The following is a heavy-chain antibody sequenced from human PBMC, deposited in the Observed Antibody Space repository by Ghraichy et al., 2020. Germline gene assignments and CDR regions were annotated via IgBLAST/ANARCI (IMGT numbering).Heavy chain of an antibody. D-gene: IGHD3-16*01. CDR1: GFTFSDYY. CDR2: ISSSGSTI. CDR3: ARDAKYAYYYDY. Sequence: GGSPRLSCAASGFTFSDYYMSWIRQAPGKGLEWVSYISSSGSTIYYADSVKGRFTISRDNAKNSLYLQMNSLRAEDTAVYYCARDAKYAYYYDYWGQGTLVTVSS. V-gene: IGHV3-11*01. J-gene: IGHJ4*02.